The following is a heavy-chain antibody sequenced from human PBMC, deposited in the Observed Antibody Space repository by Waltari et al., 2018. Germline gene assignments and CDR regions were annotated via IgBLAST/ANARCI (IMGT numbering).Heavy chain of an antibody. CDR3: ARPSVAARLGSLDY. D-gene: IGHD3-16*01. Sequence: QVQLQQWGAGLLKPSETLSLSCSVSRGSVSSYHWTWIRQSPGKGLEWIGEIDHKGGAYYNPSLKGRVTISVDTSKNQFSLNLTSVTATDTAVYFCARPSVAARLGSLDYWGQGALVTVSS. CDR1: RGSVSSYH. V-gene: IGHV4-34*01. J-gene: IGHJ4*02. CDR2: IDHKGGA.